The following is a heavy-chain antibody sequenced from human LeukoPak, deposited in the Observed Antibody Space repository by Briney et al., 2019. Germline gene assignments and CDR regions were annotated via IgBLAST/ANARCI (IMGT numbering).Heavy chain of an antibody. CDR2: ISGSSSDI. Sequence: SGGSLRLSCAASGFTFSSYEMNWVRQAPGKGLEWVSSISGSSSDIYYADSVKGRFTISRDNARNSLYLQMNTLRAEDTAVYSCARGADGVSSNSRGWFDPWGQGTLVTVSS. V-gene: IGHV3-21*01. J-gene: IGHJ5*02. CDR1: GFTFSSYE. D-gene: IGHD2-15*01. CDR3: ARGADGVSSNSRGWFDP.